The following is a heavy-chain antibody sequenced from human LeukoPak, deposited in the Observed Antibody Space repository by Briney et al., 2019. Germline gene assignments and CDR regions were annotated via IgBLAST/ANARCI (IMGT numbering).Heavy chain of an antibody. D-gene: IGHD6-13*01. CDR2: FDPEDGET. CDR1: GYTLTELS. V-gene: IGHV1-24*01. J-gene: IGHJ4*02. CDR3: ARGPKGYYFDY. Sequence: ASVKVSCKVSGYTLTELSMHWVRQAPGKGLEWMGGFDPEDGETIYAQKFQGRVTMTRNASISTAYMELSSLRSEDTAVYYCARGPKGYYFDYWGQGTLVTVSS.